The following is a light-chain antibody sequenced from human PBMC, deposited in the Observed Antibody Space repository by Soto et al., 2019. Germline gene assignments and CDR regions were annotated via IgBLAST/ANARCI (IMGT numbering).Light chain of an antibody. CDR1: SSDVGGYNY. Sequence: QSALTQPRSVSGSPGQSVTISCTGTSSDVGGYNYVSWYQQHPGKAPKLMIYDVSKRPSGVPDRFSGFKSGNTASLTISGLQAEDEADYYCCSYAGSYTSSGVFGTGTKVTVL. V-gene: IGLV2-11*01. J-gene: IGLJ1*01. CDR3: CSYAGSYTSSGV. CDR2: DVS.